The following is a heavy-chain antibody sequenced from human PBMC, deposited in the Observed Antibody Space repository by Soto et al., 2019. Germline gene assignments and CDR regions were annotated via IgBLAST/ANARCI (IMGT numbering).Heavy chain of an antibody. J-gene: IGHJ5*02. CDR2: VYYSGST. CDR1: GGSITSYY. Sequence: NPSETLSLTXTVSGGSITSYYWSWIRQPPGKGLEWIGYVYYSGSTNYNPSLKSRITISVDTSKNQFSLKLSSMTAADTAVYYCAIGGAAAARGWFDPWGQGTLVTVSS. CDR3: AIGGAAAARGWFDP. V-gene: IGHV4-59*01. D-gene: IGHD6-13*01.